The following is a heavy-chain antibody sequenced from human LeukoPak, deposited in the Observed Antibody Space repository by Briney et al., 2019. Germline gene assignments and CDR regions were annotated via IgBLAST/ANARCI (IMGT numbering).Heavy chain of an antibody. Sequence: PGGSLRLSCEASGFTVSSNYMSWVRQAPGKGLEWVSVIYSGGSTYYADSVKGRFTISRDNSKNTLYLQMNSLRAEDTAVYYCARGDYYYGMDVWGQGTTVTVSS. CDR1: GFTVSSNY. J-gene: IGHJ6*02. V-gene: IGHV3-53*01. CDR2: IYSGGST. CDR3: ARGDYYYGMDV.